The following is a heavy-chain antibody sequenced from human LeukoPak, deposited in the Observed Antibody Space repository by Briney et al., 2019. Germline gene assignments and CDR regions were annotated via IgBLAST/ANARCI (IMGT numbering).Heavy chain of an antibody. CDR2: IWYDGSDK. Sequence: QPGRSLRLSCAASGFTFTNYATQWVRQAPGTGLEWVAIIWYDGSDKYYTYSVKGRFTISRDNSKNTLYLQMSSLRVDDTAVYYCVRGLSPGYWGQGTLVTVSS. CDR3: VRGLSPGY. J-gene: IGHJ4*02. CDR1: GFTFTNYA. V-gene: IGHV3-33*01.